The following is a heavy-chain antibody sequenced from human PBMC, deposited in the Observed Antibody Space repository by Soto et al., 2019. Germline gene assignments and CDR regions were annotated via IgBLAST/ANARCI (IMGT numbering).Heavy chain of an antibody. CDR2: IYRTGST. D-gene: IGHD1-7*01. Sequence: SDTMSHTWALSRVSFTSTNLCTSVHQPRGQGLEWIGEIYRTGSTNYNPSLKSRVTISLDKSENQFSLRVTSLTAADTAVYYCASRDTGTSVDYWGQGPLVPFSS. J-gene: IGHJ4*02. CDR1: RVSFTSTNL. V-gene: IGHV4-4*02. CDR3: ASRDTGTSVDY.